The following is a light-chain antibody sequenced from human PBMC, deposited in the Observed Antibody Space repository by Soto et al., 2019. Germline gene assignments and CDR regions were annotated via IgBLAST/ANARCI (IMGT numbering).Light chain of an antibody. J-gene: IGLJ1*01. CDR1: SSDVGAYKY. CDR2: EVS. CDR3: KSYAGSNTYV. Sequence: QSVLTQPASVSGSPGQSVTISCTGTSSDVGAYKYVSWYQQHPGKAPKLMIYEVSNRPSGVSNRFSGSKSGNTASLTVSGLQAADEADYFCKSYAGSNTYVFGSGTKVTVL. V-gene: IGLV2-14*01.